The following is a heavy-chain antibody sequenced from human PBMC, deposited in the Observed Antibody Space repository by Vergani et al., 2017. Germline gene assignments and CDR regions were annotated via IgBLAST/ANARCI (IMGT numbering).Heavy chain of an antibody. CDR1: GFSLTTSRVG. J-gene: IGHJ4*02. V-gene: IGHV2-5*01. CDR2: LYGNDDK. CDR3: AHGGLGSVSSWIYYFDY. D-gene: IGHD6-13*01. Sequence: QITLKESGPTMVKPTQTLTLTCNFSGFSLTTSRVGVGWIRQPPGKALEWLALLYGNDDKRYSSSLRSRLYISKDTSKNQVVLTMTNMDPVDTATYFCAHGGLGSVSSWIYYFDYWGQGTLVTVSS.